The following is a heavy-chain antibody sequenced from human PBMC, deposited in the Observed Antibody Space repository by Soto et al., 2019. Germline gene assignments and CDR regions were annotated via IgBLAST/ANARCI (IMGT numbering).Heavy chain of an antibody. Sequence: PSETLSLTCGVSDSSINSNYYWLWIRQPPGKGLEWIGAIHHSGTTYYTPSLKSRVTISMDMSKNHFSLRLTSVTAADTAIYYCPRGLYGGNFECLGQGTPVHVSS. CDR3: PRGLYGGNFEC. J-gene: IGHJ4*02. CDR1: DSSINSNYY. CDR2: IHHSGTT. D-gene: IGHD4-17*01. V-gene: IGHV4-38-2*01.